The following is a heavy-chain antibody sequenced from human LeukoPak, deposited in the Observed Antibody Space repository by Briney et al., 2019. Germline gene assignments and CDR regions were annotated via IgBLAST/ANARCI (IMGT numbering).Heavy chain of an antibody. Sequence: ASVKVSCKASGYTFTSYDINWVRQATGQGLEWMGWMNPNSGNTGYAQKFQGRVTITRNTSISTAYMELSSLRSEDTAVYYCARSATSLSAYDYWGQGTLVTVSS. D-gene: IGHD1-26*01. J-gene: IGHJ4*02. CDR3: ARSATSLSAYDY. V-gene: IGHV1-8*03. CDR1: GYTFTSYD. CDR2: MNPNSGNT.